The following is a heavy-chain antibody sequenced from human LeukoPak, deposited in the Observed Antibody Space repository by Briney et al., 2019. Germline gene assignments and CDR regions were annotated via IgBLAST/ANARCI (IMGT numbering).Heavy chain of an antibody. J-gene: IGHJ4*02. Sequence: SETLSLTCTVSGRSISSYYWSWTRQPPGKGLEWIGYIYYSGSTNYNPSLKSRVTISVDTSKNQLSLRLSSVTAADTAVYYCARHVDYWGQGTLVTVSS. V-gene: IGHV4-59*08. CDR1: GRSISSYY. CDR2: IYYSGST. CDR3: ARHVDY.